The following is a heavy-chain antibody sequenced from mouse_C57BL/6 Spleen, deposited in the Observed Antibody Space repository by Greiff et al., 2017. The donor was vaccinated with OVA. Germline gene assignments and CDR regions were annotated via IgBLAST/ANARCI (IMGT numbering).Heavy chain of an antibody. J-gene: IGHJ3*01. Sequence: QVQLQQPGAELVKPGASVKMSCKASGYTFTSYWITWVKQRPGQGLEWIGDIYPGSGSTNYNEKFKSKATLTVDTSSSTAYMQLSSLTSEDSAVYYCARGIYYDRAWFAYWGQGTLVTVSA. D-gene: IGHD2-4*01. V-gene: IGHV1-55*01. CDR2: IYPGSGST. CDR3: ARGIYYDRAWFAY. CDR1: GYTFTSYW.